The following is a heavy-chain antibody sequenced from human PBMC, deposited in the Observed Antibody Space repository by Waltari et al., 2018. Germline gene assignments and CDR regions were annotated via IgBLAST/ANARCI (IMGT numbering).Heavy chain of an antibody. V-gene: IGHV3-53*01. Sequence: EVQLVESGGGLIQPGGSLRLSCAASGFTVSSNYMSWVRQAPGKGLEWVSVIYSGGSTYYADSVKGGFTISRDNAKSTLDLQMNSLRAEDTAVYYCAAAVVITATGAFDIWGQGTMVTVSS. D-gene: IGHD2-21*02. CDR2: IYSGGST. CDR3: AAAVVITATGAFDI. CDR1: GFTVSSNY. J-gene: IGHJ3*02.